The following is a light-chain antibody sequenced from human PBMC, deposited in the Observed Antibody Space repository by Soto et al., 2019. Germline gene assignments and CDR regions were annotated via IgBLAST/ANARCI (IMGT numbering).Light chain of an antibody. J-gene: IGKJ2*02. V-gene: IGKV1-39*01. CDR1: QSISSY. CDR3: QQSYSTPPCT. Sequence: DLPMTQSPSSLSASVGDRVTITCRASQSISSYLNWYQQKPGKAPKLLIYAASSLQSGVPSRFSGSGSGTDFTLTISSLQPEDFATYYCQQSYSTPPCTFGQGTKLEIK. CDR2: AAS.